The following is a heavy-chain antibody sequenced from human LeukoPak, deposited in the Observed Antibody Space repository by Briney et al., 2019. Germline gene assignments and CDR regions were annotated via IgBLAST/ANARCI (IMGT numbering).Heavy chain of an antibody. CDR3: ARGPMRIAAAGTRVGDACDI. CDR1: GGSFSGYY. CDR2: INHSGST. Sequence: SETLSLTCAVYGGSFSGYYWSWIRQPPGKGLEWIGEINHSGSTNYNPSLKSRVTISVDTSKNQFSLKLSSVTAADTAVYYCARGPMRIAAAGTRVGDACDIWGQGTMVTVSS. V-gene: IGHV4-34*01. J-gene: IGHJ3*02. D-gene: IGHD6-13*01.